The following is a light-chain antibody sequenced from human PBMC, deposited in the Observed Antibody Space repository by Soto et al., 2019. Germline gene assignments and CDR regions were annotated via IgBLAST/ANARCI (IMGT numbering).Light chain of an antibody. CDR2: AAS. CDR1: QTISSW. Sequence: DVQMTQSPSTLSASVGDRVTITCRASQTISSWLAWYQQKPGKAPKLLIYAASSLQKGVPSRFSGSGSGTDFTLTIGSLQPEDFATYYCQQSYSPPPITFGQGTRLEI. CDR3: QQSYSPPPIT. V-gene: IGKV1-39*01. J-gene: IGKJ5*01.